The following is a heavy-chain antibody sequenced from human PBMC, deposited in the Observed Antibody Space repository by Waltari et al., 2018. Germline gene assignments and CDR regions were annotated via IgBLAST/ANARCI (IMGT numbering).Heavy chain of an antibody. CDR2: IYHSGST. V-gene: IGHV4-38-2*01. D-gene: IGHD6-13*01. CDR1: GYSISSGYY. CDR3: ARVLGIAAAGPTMWYFDY. Sequence: QVQLQESGPGLLKPSETLSLTCAVSGYSISSGYYWGWIRQPPGKGLEWIGSIYHSGSTYYNPSLKSRVTISVDTSKNQFSLKLSSVTAADTAVYYCARVLGIAAAGPTMWYFDYWGQGTLVTVSS. J-gene: IGHJ4*02.